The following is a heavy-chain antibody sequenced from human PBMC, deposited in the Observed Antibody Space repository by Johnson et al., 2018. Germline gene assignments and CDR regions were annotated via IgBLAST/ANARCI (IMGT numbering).Heavy chain of an antibody. J-gene: IGHJ3*02. V-gene: IGHV3-21*04. D-gene: IGHD6-19*01. Sequence: EVQLLESGGGLVKPGGSLRLSCAASGFTFSSYSMNWVRQAPGKGLEWVSSISSSSSYIYYADSVKGRFTISRDNAKNSLYLQMNSLRAEDTALYYCAKDIARYSSGWYSDGAFDIWGQGTMVTVSS. CDR2: ISSSSSYI. CDR1: GFTFSSYS. CDR3: AKDIARYSSGWYSDGAFDI.